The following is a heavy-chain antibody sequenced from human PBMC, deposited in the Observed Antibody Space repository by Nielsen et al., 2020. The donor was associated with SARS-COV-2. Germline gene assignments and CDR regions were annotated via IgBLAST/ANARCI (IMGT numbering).Heavy chain of an antibody. D-gene: IGHD3-3*01. J-gene: IGHJ4*02. CDR1: GESLSSGSYS. CDR2: IYVDGGT. Sequence: SETLSLTCTVSGESLSSGSYSWTWIRQPRGKALEWIAYIYVDGGTNYNPSLKSRVTTSLDTSLNQFSLTMNSVTAADTAVYYCVRAPATIFGVLIRLESWGLGTLVTVSS. CDR3: VRAPATIFGVLIRLES. V-gene: IGHV4-30-2*01.